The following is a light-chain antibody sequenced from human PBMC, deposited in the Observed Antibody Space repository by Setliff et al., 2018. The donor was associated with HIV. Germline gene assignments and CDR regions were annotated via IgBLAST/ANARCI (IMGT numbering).Light chain of an antibody. J-gene: IGLJ2*01. Sequence: ALTQPASVSGSPGQSITISCTGTSSDVGAYNYVSWYQQHPGTAPKLIIYDVTKRPSGVSNRFSGSKSGNTASLTISGLQAEDEADYYCCSYAGSSTVVFGGGTKVTVL. CDR1: SSDVGAYNY. V-gene: IGLV2-23*02. CDR2: DVT. CDR3: CSYAGSSTVV.